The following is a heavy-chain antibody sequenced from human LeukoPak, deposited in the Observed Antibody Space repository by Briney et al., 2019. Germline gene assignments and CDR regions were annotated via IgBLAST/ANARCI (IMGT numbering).Heavy chain of an antibody. CDR2: IKQDGSEK. J-gene: IGHJ4*02. CDR3: ARDGDTSGYSD. CDR1: GFTFSSYS. Sequence: GGSLRLSCAASGFTFSSYSMSWVRQAPGKGLEWVANIKQDGSEKYYVDSVKGRFIISRDNAKNSLYLQMNSLRAEDTAVYYCARDGDTSGYSDWGQGTLVTVSS. V-gene: IGHV3-7*01. D-gene: IGHD3-22*01.